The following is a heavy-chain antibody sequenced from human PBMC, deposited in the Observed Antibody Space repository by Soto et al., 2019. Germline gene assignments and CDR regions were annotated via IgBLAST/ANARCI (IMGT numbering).Heavy chain of an antibody. CDR1: GFTFSSYA. Sequence: GGSLRLSCAASGFTFSSYAMSWVRQAPGKGLEWVSAISGSGGSTYYADSVKGRFTISRDNSKNTLYLQMNSLRAEDTAVYYCAKLPALRYFDWSDAFGIWGQGTMVTVSS. CDR3: AKLPALRYFDWSDAFGI. D-gene: IGHD3-9*01. J-gene: IGHJ3*02. CDR2: ISGSGGST. V-gene: IGHV3-23*01.